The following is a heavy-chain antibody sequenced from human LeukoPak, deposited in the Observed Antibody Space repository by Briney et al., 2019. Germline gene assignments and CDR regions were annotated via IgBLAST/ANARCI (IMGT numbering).Heavy chain of an antibody. CDR2: INQDGGTT. CDR1: GFTFSSLW. J-gene: IGHJ6*03. CDR3: TKDRQGPNQYHMDV. V-gene: IGHV3-7*01. Sequence: GRSLRLSCAASGFTFSSLWMSWVRQAPRRGPEWVANINQDGGTTYYVSSVKGRFTISRDNAKNSLSLQMSSLRAEDTAVYYCTKDRQGPNQYHMDVWGKGTTVTVSS.